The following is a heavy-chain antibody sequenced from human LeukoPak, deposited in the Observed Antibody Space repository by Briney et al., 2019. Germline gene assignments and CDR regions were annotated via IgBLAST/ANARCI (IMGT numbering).Heavy chain of an antibody. CDR1: GGSFSGYY. D-gene: IGHD3-3*01. CDR3: ARRSGHYYYYYYMDV. CDR2: INQSGST. Sequence: PSETLSLTCAVYGGSFSGYYWSWIRQPPGKGLEWIGEINQSGSTNYNPSLKSRVTISVDTSKNQFSLKLSSVTAADTAVYYCARRSGHYYYYYYMDVWGKGTTVTVSS. V-gene: IGHV4-34*01. J-gene: IGHJ6*03.